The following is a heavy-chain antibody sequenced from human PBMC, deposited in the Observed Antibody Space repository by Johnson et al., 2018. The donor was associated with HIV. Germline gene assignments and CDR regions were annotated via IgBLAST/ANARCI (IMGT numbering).Heavy chain of an antibody. CDR2: IWCDGSNK. Sequence: HVQLVESGGGVVQPGRSLRLSCAAPGFTFSSYAMHWVRQAPGKGLEWEAFIWCDGSNKSYAGSVEGRFPISRDNAKNSLYLQMNSLRTEDTAFYYCARDGYSVSFSLGAFDIWGQWTRVTVSS. V-gene: IGHV3-30*04. CDR3: ARDGYSVSFSLGAFDI. D-gene: IGHD1-26*01. CDR1: GFTFSSYA. J-gene: IGHJ3*02.